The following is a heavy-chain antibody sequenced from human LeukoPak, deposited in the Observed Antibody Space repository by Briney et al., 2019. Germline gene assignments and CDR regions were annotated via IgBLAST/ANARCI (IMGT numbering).Heavy chain of an antibody. V-gene: IGHV3-30*03. CDR1: GFTFSNYG. CDR2: ISYDESDK. CDR3: ARAYIGAAASFYGMDV. D-gene: IGHD6-13*01. J-gene: IGHJ6*02. Sequence: GRSLRLSCAASGFTFSNYGMHWVRQAPGKELEWVAVISYDESDKYYADSVKGRFTISRDNSKNTLYLQMNSLRPEDTAVYYCARAYIGAAASFYGMDVWGQGTTVTVSS.